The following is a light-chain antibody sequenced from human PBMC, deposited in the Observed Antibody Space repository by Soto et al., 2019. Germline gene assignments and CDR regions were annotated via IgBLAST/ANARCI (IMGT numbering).Light chain of an antibody. CDR3: QQYGSYPLT. CDR2: DAS. J-gene: IGKJ4*01. CDR1: QSVSSSY. Sequence: IVLTHSPSTLSLSPGSRANLSCRASQSVSSSYLAWYQQKPGQAPRLLIYDASSRATGIPERLSGSGSGTDLTLTISRMETEDFAVFYCQQYGSYPLTFGGGTKVDIK. V-gene: IGKV3-20*01.